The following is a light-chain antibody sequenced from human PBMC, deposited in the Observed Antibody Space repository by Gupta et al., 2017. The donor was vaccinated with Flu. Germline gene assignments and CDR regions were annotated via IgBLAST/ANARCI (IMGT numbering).Light chain of an antibody. CDR3: SSYTSSSTWV. J-gene: IGLJ3*02. V-gene: IGLV2-14*01. Sequence: QSALTQSASVSVSPGQSITISCTGTSSDVGGYNYVSWYQQPPGKAPKLMIYEVSNRPSGVSNRFSGSKSGNTASLTISGLQAEDEADYYCSSYTSSSTWVFGGGTKLTVL. CDR2: EVS. CDR1: SSDVGGYNY.